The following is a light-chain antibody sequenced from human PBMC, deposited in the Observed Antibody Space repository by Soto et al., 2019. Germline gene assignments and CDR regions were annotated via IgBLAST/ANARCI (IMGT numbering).Light chain of an antibody. V-gene: IGKV3-15*01. Sequence: EIVMTQSPVSLSVSPGERATLSCRASQSVSRKLAWYQQRPGQAPRLLMSGASDRATGIPARFSGSGSGTEFTLSISSLQSEDFAVYYSQQYNDWPWTFGQGTKVDI. CDR3: QQYNDWPWT. CDR1: QSVSRK. CDR2: GAS. J-gene: IGKJ1*01.